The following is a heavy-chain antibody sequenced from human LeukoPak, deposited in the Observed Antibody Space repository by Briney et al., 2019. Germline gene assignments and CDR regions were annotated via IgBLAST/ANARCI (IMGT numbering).Heavy chain of an antibody. J-gene: IGHJ3*02. Sequence: SVKVSCKASGGTFSGYAISWVRQAPGQGLEWMGGIIPIFGTANYAQKFQGRVTITADESTSTAYMELSSLRSEDTAVYYCAALVVADAFDIWGQGTMVTVSS. CDR3: AALVVADAFDI. D-gene: IGHD3-22*01. CDR1: GGTFSGYA. CDR2: IIPIFGTA. V-gene: IGHV1-69*13.